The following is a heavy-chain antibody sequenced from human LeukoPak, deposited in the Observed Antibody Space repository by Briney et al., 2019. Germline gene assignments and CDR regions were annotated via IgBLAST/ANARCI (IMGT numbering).Heavy chain of an antibody. D-gene: IGHD2-15*01. Sequence: SQTLSLTCTVSGGSISSGGYYWSWIRQPPGKGLEWIGYIYHSGSTYYNPSLKSRVTISEDRSKNQFSLKLSSVTAADTAVYYCARDTEGYCSGGSCYGFDYWGQGTLVTVSS. CDR2: IYHSGST. V-gene: IGHV4-30-2*01. CDR1: GGSISSGGYY. J-gene: IGHJ4*02. CDR3: ARDTEGYCSGGSCYGFDY.